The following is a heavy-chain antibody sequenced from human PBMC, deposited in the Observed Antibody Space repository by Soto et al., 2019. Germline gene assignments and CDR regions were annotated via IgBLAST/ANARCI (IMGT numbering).Heavy chain of an antibody. CDR1: GFTFDDYG. CDR3: ARGKRYCSGANCYSVLLH. Sequence: EVQLVESGGGVVRPGGSLRLSCAASGFTFDDYGMSWVRQAPGKGLEWVCGINWNGDSTGYADSVKGRFTISRDNAKNSLYLQMNSLRAEDTALYYCARGKRYCSGANCYSVLLHWGQGTLVTVSS. CDR2: INWNGDST. J-gene: IGHJ4*02. D-gene: IGHD2-15*01. V-gene: IGHV3-20*04.